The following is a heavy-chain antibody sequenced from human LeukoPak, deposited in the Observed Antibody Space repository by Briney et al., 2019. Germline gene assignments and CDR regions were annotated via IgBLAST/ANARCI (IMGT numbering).Heavy chain of an antibody. J-gene: IGHJ3*02. Sequence: GRSLRPSCTASGFTFGDYAMSWVRQAPGKGLEWVGFIRSKAYGGTTEYAASVKGRFTISRDDSKSIAYLQMNSLKTEDTAVYYCTRSRRYSSSSGTFAFDIWGQGTMVTVSS. V-gene: IGHV3-49*04. CDR3: TRSRRYSSSSGTFAFDI. D-gene: IGHD6-6*01. CDR2: IRSKAYGGTT. CDR1: GFTFGDYA.